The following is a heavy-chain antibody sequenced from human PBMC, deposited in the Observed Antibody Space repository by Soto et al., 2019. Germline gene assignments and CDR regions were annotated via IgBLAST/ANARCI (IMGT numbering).Heavy chain of an antibody. CDR3: AGSSIAGYYYDMDV. CDR1: GDSLTSYY. J-gene: IGHJ6*02. D-gene: IGHD6-13*01. V-gene: IGHV1-46*01. CDR2: INPSGGST. Sequence: VSCKASGDSLTSYYMDSVRQAHGQGLEWMGIINPSGGSTSYAQKFQGRVTMTRNTSISTAYMELSSLRSEDTAVYYCAGSSIAGYYYDMDVWGQGTTVSVSS.